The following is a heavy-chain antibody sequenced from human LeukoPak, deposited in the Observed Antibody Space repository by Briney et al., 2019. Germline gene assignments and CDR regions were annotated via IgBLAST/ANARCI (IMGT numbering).Heavy chain of an antibody. J-gene: IGHJ4*02. D-gene: IGHD2/OR15-2a*01. CDR1: GYTFTGYF. CDR2: INPNSGGT. CDR3: ARSSVYDLAFDH. Sequence: ASVKVSCKASGYTFTGYFMHWVRQAPGQGLEWMGWINPNSGGTKYAQKFQGRVTMTRDTSISTAYTELSRLRSDDTAVYYCARSSVYDLAFDHWGQGTLVTVSS. V-gene: IGHV1-2*02.